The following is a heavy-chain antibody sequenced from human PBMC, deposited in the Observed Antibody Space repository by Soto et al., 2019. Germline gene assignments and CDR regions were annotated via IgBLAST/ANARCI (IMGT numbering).Heavy chain of an antibody. CDR3: ARGVGIAEDGRFDY. Sequence: QVQLQESGPGLVKPSETLSLPCTVSGGSISSYYWRWIRQPAGKGLAWIGRIYTSGSTNYNPSLKSRVTMSVDTSKNQCSLKLISVTAADTAVYYFARGVGIAEDGRFDYWGQGTLVTVST. CDR1: GGSISSYY. V-gene: IGHV4-4*07. CDR2: IYTSGST. J-gene: IGHJ4*02. D-gene: IGHD6-13*01.